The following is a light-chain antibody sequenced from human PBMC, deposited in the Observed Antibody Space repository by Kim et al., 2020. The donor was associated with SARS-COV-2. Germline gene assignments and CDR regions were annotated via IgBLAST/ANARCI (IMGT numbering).Light chain of an antibody. V-gene: IGKV3-11*01. CDR2: GAS. CDR3: QQRSTWTPVT. J-gene: IGKJ5*01. CDR1: QSFSNS. Sequence: SPGERATLSCRASQSFSNSLSWYQHKPGQAPRLLLDGASNRAAGIPARISGSGSGTDFTLPIISLEPEEFAIYYCQQRSTWTPVTFGQGTRLEIK.